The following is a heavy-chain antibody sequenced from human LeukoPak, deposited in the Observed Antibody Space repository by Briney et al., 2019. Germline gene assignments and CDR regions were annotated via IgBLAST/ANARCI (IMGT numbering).Heavy chain of an antibody. D-gene: IGHD6-13*01. Sequence: PGGSLRLYCAASGFTFSSYAMSWVRQAPGKGLEWVSAISGSGGSTYYADSVKGRFTISRDNSKNTLYLQMNSLRAEDTAVYYCAKDRRLIAAAGTYDYWGQGTLVTVSS. CDR3: AKDRRLIAAAGTYDY. CDR2: ISGSGGST. CDR1: GFTFSSYA. V-gene: IGHV3-23*01. J-gene: IGHJ4*02.